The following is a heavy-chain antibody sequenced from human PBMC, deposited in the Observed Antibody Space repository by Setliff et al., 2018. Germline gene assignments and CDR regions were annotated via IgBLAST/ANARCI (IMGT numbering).Heavy chain of an antibody. J-gene: IGHJ4*02. CDR2: IYYSGST. V-gene: IGHV4-38-2*01. D-gene: IGHD3-3*01. CDR1: GYSISSGYY. CDR3: AGRETYYNFWSGYSDY. Sequence: SETLSLTCAVSGYSISSGYYWGWIRQPPGKGLEWIGSIYYSGSTYYNPSLKSRVTISVDTSKNQFSLKLSSVTAADTAVYYCAGRETYYNFWSGYSDYWGQGTLVTVSS.